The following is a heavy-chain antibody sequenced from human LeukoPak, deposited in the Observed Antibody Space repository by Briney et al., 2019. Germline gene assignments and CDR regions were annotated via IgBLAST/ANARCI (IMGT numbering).Heavy chain of an antibody. D-gene: IGHD6-6*01. J-gene: IGHJ5*02. CDR2: IIPIFGTA. CDR3: ARSPGTHPHYGAARGRGFDP. V-gene: IGHV1-69*13. Sequence: GASVKVSCKASGGTFSSYAISWVRQAPGQGLEWMGGIIPIFGTANYAQKFQGRVTITADESTSTAYMELSSLRSEDTAVYYCARSPGTHPHYGAARGRGFDPWGQGTLVTVSS. CDR1: GGTFSSYA.